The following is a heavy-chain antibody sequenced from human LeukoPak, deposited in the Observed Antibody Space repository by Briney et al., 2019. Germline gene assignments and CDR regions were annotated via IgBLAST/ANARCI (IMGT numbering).Heavy chain of an antibody. Sequence: SETLSLTCTVSGGSISSGSYYWSWIRQPAGRGLEWIGRIYTSGGTNYNPSLQSRVTISVDTSKNQFSLKLSSVTAADTAVYYCARVGAGSIAAAGTFRRDYYYYYMDVWGKGTTVTVSS. J-gene: IGHJ6*03. CDR3: ARVGAGSIAAAGTFRRDYYYYYMDV. CDR2: IYTSGGT. V-gene: IGHV4-61*02. CDR1: GGSISSGSYY. D-gene: IGHD6-13*01.